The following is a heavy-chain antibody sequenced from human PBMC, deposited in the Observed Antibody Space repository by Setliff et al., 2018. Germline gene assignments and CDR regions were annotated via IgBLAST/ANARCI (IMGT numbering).Heavy chain of an antibody. V-gene: IGHV4-39*01. CDR2: VYYNGST. CDR1: GGSIRRTTYY. J-gene: IGHJ4*02. CDR3: ASLDYYDSGGYYIRDY. Sequence: SETLSLTCTVSGGSIRRTTYYWGWIRQPPGKGLEWIGTVYYNGSTYYSPSLKSRVTISVDTSRNQFSLKLSSVTAADTAVYYCASLDYYDSGGYYIRDYWGQGTLVTVSS. D-gene: IGHD3-22*01.